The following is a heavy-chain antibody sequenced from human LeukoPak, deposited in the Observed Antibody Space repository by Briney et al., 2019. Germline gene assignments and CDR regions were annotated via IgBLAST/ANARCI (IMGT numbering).Heavy chain of an antibody. D-gene: IGHD3-3*01. CDR2: INHSGST. CDR1: GGSFSGYY. J-gene: IGHJ4*02. V-gene: IGHV4-34*01. Sequence: SETLSLTCAVYGGSFSGYYWSWIRQPPGKGLEWIGEINHSGSTNYNPSLKSRVTISVDTSKNQFSLKLSSVTAADTAVYYCARSSGSITIFGVVIPWYFDYWGQGTLVTVSS. CDR3: ARSSGSITIFGVVIPWYFDY.